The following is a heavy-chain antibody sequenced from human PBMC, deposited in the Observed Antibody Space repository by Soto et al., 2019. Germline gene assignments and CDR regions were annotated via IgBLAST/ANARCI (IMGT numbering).Heavy chain of an antibody. Sequence: QVQLQQWGAGLLKPSETLSLTCAVYGGSFSGYYWSWIRQPPGKGLEWIGEINHSGSTNYNPSLKSRVTISVDTSKNQFSLKLSSVTAADTAVYYCARAPSGPIWFGELEGYYMDVWGKGTTVTVSS. CDR3: ARAPSGPIWFGELEGYYMDV. J-gene: IGHJ6*03. CDR2: INHSGST. D-gene: IGHD3-10*01. CDR1: GGSFSGYY. V-gene: IGHV4-34*01.